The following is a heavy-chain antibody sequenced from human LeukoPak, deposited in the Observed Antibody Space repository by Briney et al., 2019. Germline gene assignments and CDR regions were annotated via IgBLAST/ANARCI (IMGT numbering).Heavy chain of an antibody. V-gene: IGHV3-48*03. CDR2: ISSSGSTI. CDR1: GFTFSSYE. D-gene: IGHD5-12*01. CDR3: AGGYSGYDLFPPDY. Sequence: GGSLRLSCAAYGFTFSSYEMNWVRQAPGKGLEWVSYISSSGSTIYYADSVKGRFTISRDNAKNSLYLQMNSLRAEDTAVYYCAGGYSGYDLFPPDYWGQGTLVTVSS. J-gene: IGHJ4*02.